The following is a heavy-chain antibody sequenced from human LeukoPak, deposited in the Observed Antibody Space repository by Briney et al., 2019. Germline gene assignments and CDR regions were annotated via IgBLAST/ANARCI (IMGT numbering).Heavy chain of an antibody. CDR3: AREGYSYGLFDY. V-gene: IGHV4-59*01. CDR1: GGSISSYY. J-gene: IGHJ4*02. Sequence: SETLALTCTVSGGSISSYYWSWIWQPPGKGLEWIGYIYYSGSTNYNPSLKSRVTISVDTSKNQFSLKLSSVTAADTAVYYCAREGYSYGLFDYWGQGTLVTVSS. CDR2: IYYSGST. D-gene: IGHD5-18*01.